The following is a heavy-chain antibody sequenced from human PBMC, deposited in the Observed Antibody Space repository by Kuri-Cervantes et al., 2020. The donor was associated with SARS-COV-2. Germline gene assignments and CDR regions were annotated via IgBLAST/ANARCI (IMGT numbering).Heavy chain of an antibody. CDR3: AKDSRYDFWSGYYFDY. V-gene: IGHV3-33*06. D-gene: IGHD3-3*01. CDR2: IWYDESNK. CDR1: VFTFSSYG. Sequence: LTCAVSVFTFSSYGMHWVRQAQGRGREWVAVIWYDESNKYYADYVKGRFTISRDDSMNLLYLQMNSLGAEDTAVYYCAKDSRYDFWSGYYFDYWGQGTLVTVSS. J-gene: IGHJ4*02.